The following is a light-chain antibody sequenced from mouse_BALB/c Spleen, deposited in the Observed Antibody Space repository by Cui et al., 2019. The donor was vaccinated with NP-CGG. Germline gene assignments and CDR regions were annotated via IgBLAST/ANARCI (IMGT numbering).Light chain of an antibody. Sequence: QAVVTQESALTTSPGETVTLTCRPSTGAVTTSNYANWVQEKSDHLFTGLIGGTNNRAPGVPARFSGSLIGDKAALTITGAQTDDEAIYFCALWYSNHWVFGGGTKLTVL. V-gene: IGLV1*01. CDR3: ALWYSNHWV. CDR1: TGAVTTSNY. CDR2: GTN. J-gene: IGLJ1*01.